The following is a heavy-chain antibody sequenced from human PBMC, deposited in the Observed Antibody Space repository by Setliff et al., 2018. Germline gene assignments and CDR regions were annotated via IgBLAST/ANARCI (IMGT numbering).Heavy chain of an antibody. CDR3: ARERPRGYSYGYDYYYYGMDV. Sequence: ASVKVSCKASGYTFTSYALHWVRQAPGQSLEWMGWINAGNGNTKYSQKFQGRVTLTRDTSASTAYMELSSLRSEDTAVYYCARERPRGYSYGYDYYYYGMDVWGQGTTVTVSS. CDR2: INAGNGNT. V-gene: IGHV1-3*01. CDR1: GYTFTSYA. J-gene: IGHJ6*02. D-gene: IGHD5-18*01.